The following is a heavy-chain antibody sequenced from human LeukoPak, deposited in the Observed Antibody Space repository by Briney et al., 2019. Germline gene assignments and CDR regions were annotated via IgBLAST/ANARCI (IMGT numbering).Heavy chain of an antibody. D-gene: IGHD3-3*01. CDR1: GGTFSSYA. J-gene: IGHJ4*02. V-gene: IGHV1-69*13. CDR3: ARGSRALRFLEWLLNY. Sequence: SVKVSCKASGGTFSSYAISWVRQAPGQGLEWMGGIIPIFGTANYAQKFQGRVTITADESTSTAYMELSSLRSEDMAVYYCARGSRALRFLEWLLNYWGQGTLVTVSS. CDR2: IIPIFGTA.